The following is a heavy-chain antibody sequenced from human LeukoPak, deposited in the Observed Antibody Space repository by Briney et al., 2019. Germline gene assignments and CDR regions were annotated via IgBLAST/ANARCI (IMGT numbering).Heavy chain of an antibody. D-gene: IGHD6-6*01. Sequence: SETLSLTCTVSRGSVNSNSYYWGWIRQPPGKGLEWIGTIYYSGNTYYNPSLESRVTISVDTSKNQFSLKLTSVTVADTAVYYCARDHEVSSSSFDYWGQGTLVTVSS. CDR1: RGSVNSNSYY. CDR2: IYYSGNT. V-gene: IGHV4-39*07. J-gene: IGHJ4*02. CDR3: ARDHEVSSSSFDY.